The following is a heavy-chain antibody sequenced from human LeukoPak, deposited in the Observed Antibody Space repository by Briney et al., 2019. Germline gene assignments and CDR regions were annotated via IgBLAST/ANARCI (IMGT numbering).Heavy chain of an antibody. D-gene: IGHD3-22*01. V-gene: IGHV4-34*01. CDR1: GGSISSYY. J-gene: IGHJ4*02. Sequence: SETLSLTCTVSGGSISSYYWSWIRQPPGKGLEWIGEINHSGSTNYNPSLKSRVTISVDTSKNQFSLKLSSVTAADTAVYYCARFSEYYHSSVHYLDYWGQGTLVTVSS. CDR2: INHSGST. CDR3: ARFSEYYHSSVHYLDY.